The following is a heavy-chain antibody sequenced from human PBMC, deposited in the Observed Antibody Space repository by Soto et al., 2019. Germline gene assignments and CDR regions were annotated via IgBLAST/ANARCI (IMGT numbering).Heavy chain of an antibody. CDR2: IIPILGIA. V-gene: IGHV1-69*02. D-gene: IGHD4-17*01. CDR3: VCCDYDHYYFDY. Sequence: QVQLVQSGAEVKKPGSSVKVSCKASGGTFSSYTISWVRQAPGQGLEWMGRIIPILGIANYAQKFQGRVTITADKSTSTAYMELSSLRSEDTAVYYCVCCDYDHYYFDYWGQGTLVTVSS. CDR1: GGTFSSYT. J-gene: IGHJ4*02.